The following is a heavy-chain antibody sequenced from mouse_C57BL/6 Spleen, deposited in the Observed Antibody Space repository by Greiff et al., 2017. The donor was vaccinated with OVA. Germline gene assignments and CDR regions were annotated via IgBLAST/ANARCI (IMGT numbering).Heavy chain of an antibody. CDR1: GYTFTSYW. Sequence: VQLQQPGAELVMPGASVKLSCKASGYTFTSYWMHWVKQRPGQGLEWIGEIDPSDSYTNYNQKFKGKSTLTVDKSSSTAYMKLSSLTSEDSAVYYCARYSNYYYWGQGTTLTVSS. CDR2: IDPSDSYT. J-gene: IGHJ2*01. CDR3: ARYSNYYY. V-gene: IGHV1-69*01. D-gene: IGHD2-5*01.